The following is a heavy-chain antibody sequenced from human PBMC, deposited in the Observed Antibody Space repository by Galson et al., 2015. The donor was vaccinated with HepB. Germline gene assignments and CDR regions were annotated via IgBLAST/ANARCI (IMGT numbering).Heavy chain of an antibody. CDR2: ISCDGTTK. V-gene: IGHV3-30*04. CDR3: GRDRTSRQYDFWSGPYY. Sequence: SLRLSCAASGFTFSSYALHWVRQAPGKGLEWVAVISCDGTTKYYADSVKGRFTISRDNSKNTLYLQMNSLRAEDTAMYFCGRDRTSRQYDFWSGPYYWGQGTLVTVSS. D-gene: IGHD3-3*01. J-gene: IGHJ4*02. CDR1: GFTFSSYA.